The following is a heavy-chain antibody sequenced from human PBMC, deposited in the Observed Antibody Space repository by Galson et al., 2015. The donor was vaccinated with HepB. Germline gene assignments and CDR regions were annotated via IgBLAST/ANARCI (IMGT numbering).Heavy chain of an antibody. Sequence: SLRLSCAASGFTFSSYGMHWVRQAPGKGLEWVAVISYDGSNKYYADSVKGRFTISRDNSKNTLYLQMNSLRAEDTAVYYCAKDRSSGWYLYYFDYWGQGTLVTVSS. CDR3: AKDRSSGWYLYYFDY. V-gene: IGHV3-30*18. D-gene: IGHD6-19*01. J-gene: IGHJ4*02. CDR2: ISYDGSNK. CDR1: GFTFSSYG.